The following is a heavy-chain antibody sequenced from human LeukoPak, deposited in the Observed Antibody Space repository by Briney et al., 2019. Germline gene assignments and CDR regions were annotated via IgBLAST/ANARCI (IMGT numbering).Heavy chain of an antibody. CDR3: ARVGVGTVAGNYFDD. J-gene: IGHJ4*02. CDR1: GFTFSNAW. D-gene: IGHD6-19*01. Sequence: GGSLRLSCVVSGFTFSNAWMSWVSQAPGKGLEWVSLIYGDGGTFYADSVKGRFTISRHNSENTLSLQMNNLRSEDTAVYYCARVGVGTVAGNYFDDWGQGTLVTVSS. V-gene: IGHV3-53*04. CDR2: IYGDGGT.